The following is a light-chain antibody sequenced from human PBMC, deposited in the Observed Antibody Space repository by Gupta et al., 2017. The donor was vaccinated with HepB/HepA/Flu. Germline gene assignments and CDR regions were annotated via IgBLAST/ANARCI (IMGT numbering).Light chain of an antibody. V-gene: IGLV3-21*04. J-gene: IGLJ1*01. Sequence: SSVLTPPPSVSVAPGQTARSTCGGNNLGSKSVHWYHRKPGQAPVLVIYYDSDRPSGIPERFSGSNSGNTATLTISRVEAGDEADYYCQVWDSSSDHYVFGTGTKVTVL. CDR3: QVWDSSSDHYV. CDR2: YDS. CDR1: NLGSKS.